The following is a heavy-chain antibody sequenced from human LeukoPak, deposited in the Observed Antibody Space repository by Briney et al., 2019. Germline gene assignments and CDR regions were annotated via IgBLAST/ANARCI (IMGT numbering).Heavy chain of an antibody. D-gene: IGHD1-26*01. CDR3: ARDRVVGATGDFGY. V-gene: IGHV1-18*01. Sequence: ASVKVSCKASGYTFTSYGISWVRQAPGQGLEXXXXISAYNGNTNYAQKLQGRVTMTTDTSTSTAYMELRSLRSDDTAVYYCARDRVVGATGDFGYWGQRTLVTVSS. CDR2: ISAYNGNT. J-gene: IGHJ4*02. CDR1: GYTFTSYG.